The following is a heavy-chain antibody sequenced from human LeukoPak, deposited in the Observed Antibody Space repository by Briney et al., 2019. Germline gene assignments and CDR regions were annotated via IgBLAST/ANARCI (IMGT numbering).Heavy chain of an antibody. CDR3: AKDSSADDSSGYSYYFDY. D-gene: IGHD3-22*01. Sequence: GGSLRLSCAASGVTSSSDGMHWVRQAPGKGLEWVAVISFDATNRYYADSVKGRFTISRDNSKNTLYLQMNSLRAEDTAVYYCAKDSSADDSSGYSYYFDYWGQGTLVTVSS. J-gene: IGHJ4*02. V-gene: IGHV3-30*18. CDR2: ISFDATNR. CDR1: GVTSSSDG.